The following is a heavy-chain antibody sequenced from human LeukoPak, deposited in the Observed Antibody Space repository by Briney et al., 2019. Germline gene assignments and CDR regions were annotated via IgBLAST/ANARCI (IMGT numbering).Heavy chain of an antibody. CDR3: ATVGGVSGRAFDM. V-gene: IGHV3-74*01. J-gene: IGHJ3*02. CDR2: IKSDGSST. Sequence: PGGSLTLSCAASGFSFSSYWLHWVRQAPGKGLVWVSHIKSDGSSTSYADSVKGRFTISRDNAKNTLYLQMNSLRVEDTAVYYCATVGGVSGRAFDMWGQGTVVTVSS. CDR1: GFSFSSYW. D-gene: IGHD2-8*01.